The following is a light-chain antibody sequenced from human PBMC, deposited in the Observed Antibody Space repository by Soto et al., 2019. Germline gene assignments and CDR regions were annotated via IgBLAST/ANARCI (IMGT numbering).Light chain of an antibody. CDR2: LEHSGTY. J-gene: IGLJ2*01. V-gene: IGLV4-60*02. Sequence: QPVLTQPSSASASLGSSVKLTCTLSSGHSTYIITWHQQLPGKAPRYLMKLEHSGTYNKGSGVPDRFSGSSSGADRYLTISNLHFDDESDYYCETWDTYTVIFGGGTKLTVL. CDR3: ETWDTYTVI. CDR1: SGHSTYI.